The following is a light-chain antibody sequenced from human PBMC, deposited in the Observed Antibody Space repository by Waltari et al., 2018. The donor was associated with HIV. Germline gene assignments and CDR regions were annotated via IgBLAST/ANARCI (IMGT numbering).Light chain of an antibody. J-gene: IGLJ3*02. CDR1: SSNIGKNA. V-gene: IGLV1-36*01. CDR3: AAWDDTLNGWV. CDR2: YDD. Sequence: QSVLTQPPSVSAAPRKRVSISCSGSSSNIGKNAVNWYQQIPGTAPRLLIYYDDLVPSGVSDRFSGSKSGTSASLAISGLQSEDEADYYCAAWDDTLNGWVFGGGTKLTVL.